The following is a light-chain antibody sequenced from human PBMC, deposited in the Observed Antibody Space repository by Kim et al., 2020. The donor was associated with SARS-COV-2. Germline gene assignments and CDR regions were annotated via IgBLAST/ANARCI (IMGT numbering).Light chain of an antibody. CDR1: SSNISDGYD. Sequence: GQEVTISYTESSSNISDGYDVRWYQQLPGTAPTLLIYGNSNRPSGVPDRFSGSKSGTSASLAITGLQAEDEADYYCHSYDSSLSEVFGTGTKVTVL. J-gene: IGLJ1*01. CDR3: HSYDSSLSEV. V-gene: IGLV1-40*01. CDR2: GNS.